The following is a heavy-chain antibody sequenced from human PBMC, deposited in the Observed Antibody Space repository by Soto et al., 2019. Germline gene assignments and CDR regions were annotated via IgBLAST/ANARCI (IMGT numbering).Heavy chain of an antibody. Sequence: PSETLSLTCAVYGLNFIGYYWTWIRQPPGTGLEWIGEINHSGSTNYNPSLKSRVTISVDTSKNQFSLKLTSVTAADTAVYYCARDKITGLFDYWGQGTLVTVSS. J-gene: IGHJ4*02. CDR3: ARDKITGLFDY. CDR2: INHSGST. D-gene: IGHD2-8*02. V-gene: IGHV4-34*01. CDR1: GLNFIGYY.